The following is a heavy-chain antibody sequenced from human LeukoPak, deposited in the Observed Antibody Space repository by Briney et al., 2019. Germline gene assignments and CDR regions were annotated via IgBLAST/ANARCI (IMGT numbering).Heavy chain of an antibody. CDR2: ISSSGSTI. D-gene: IGHD6-19*01. Sequence: GGSLRLSCAASGFTFSSYEMNWVRQARGKGLEGVSYISSSGSTIYYADSVKGRFTISRDNAKNSLYLQMNSLRAEDTAVYYCASRYSSGWYYFDYWGQGTLVTVSS. V-gene: IGHV3-48*03. CDR3: ASRYSSGWYYFDY. CDR1: GFTFSSYE. J-gene: IGHJ4*02.